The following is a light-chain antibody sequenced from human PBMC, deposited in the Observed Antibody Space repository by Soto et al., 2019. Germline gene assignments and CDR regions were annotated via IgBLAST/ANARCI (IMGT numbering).Light chain of an antibody. CDR1: HSVSTW. CDR3: QQSSA. CDR2: DAS. Sequence: DIQMTQSPSTLSASVGDRVTITCRASHSVSTWLAWYQQKPGKVPKLLIYDASTLESGVPSRFSGSGSGTEFTLTIDKLQPDDFATYYCQQSSAFGQGPKVEI. V-gene: IGKV1-5*01. J-gene: IGKJ1*01.